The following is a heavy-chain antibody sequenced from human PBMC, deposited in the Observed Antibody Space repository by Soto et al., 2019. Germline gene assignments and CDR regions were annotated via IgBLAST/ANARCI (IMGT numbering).Heavy chain of an antibody. CDR3: ARGDKNNDYYFDH. Sequence: KTSETLSLTCVVSGASISSGEYAWNWVRQPPGKGLEWLGYIYNNGGSYYNPSLKSRVSISLDRSKNHFSLRLDSVTAADTALYFCARGDKNNDYYFDHWGQGTLVTVSS. CDR1: GASISSGEYA. D-gene: IGHD3-16*01. CDR2: IYNNGGS. J-gene: IGHJ4*02. V-gene: IGHV4-30-2*01.